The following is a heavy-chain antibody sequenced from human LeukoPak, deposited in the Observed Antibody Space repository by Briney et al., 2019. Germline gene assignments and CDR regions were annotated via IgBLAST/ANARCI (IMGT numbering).Heavy chain of an antibody. Sequence: PSETLSLTCSVSGGPVSSYYWSWIRQPAGKGLEWIGRIYSGGSTNYNPSLKSRVSMSVDTSKNQFSLKLTSVTAADTAVYYCARGGKATVVTMWGQGILVTVSS. CDR3: ARGGKATVVTM. CDR2: IYSGGST. D-gene: IGHD4-23*01. J-gene: IGHJ4*02. V-gene: IGHV4-4*07. CDR1: GGPVSSYY.